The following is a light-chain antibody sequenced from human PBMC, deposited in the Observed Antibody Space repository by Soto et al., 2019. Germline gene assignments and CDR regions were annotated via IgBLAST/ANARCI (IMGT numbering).Light chain of an antibody. CDR1: QSVSSSF. J-gene: IGKJ1*01. Sequence: EIMLTQSPGTLSLSPGERATLSCRASQSVSSSFLAWYQKKPGQAPRLLIYGASIRATGIPDRFSGSGSGTDFTLTISRLEPEDFAMYLCQHYGTLLWTFGQGPKVEIK. CDR2: GAS. V-gene: IGKV3-20*01. CDR3: QHYGTLLWT.